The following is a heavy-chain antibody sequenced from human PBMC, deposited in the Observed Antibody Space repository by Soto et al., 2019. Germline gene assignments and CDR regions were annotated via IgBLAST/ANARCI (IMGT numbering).Heavy chain of an antibody. V-gene: IGHV1-69*06. CDR2: IIPIFGTA. CDR3: ARGRITIFGVVIISYGMDV. Sequence: SVKVSCKASGGTFSSYAISWVRQAPGQGLEWMGGIIPIFGTANYAQKFQGRVTITADKSTSTAYMELSSLRSEDTAVYYCARGRITIFGVVIISYGMDVWGQGTTVTAP. CDR1: GGTFSSYA. J-gene: IGHJ6*02. D-gene: IGHD3-3*01.